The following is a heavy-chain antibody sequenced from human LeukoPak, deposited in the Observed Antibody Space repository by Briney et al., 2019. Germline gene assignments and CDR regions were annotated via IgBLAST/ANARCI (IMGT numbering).Heavy chain of an antibody. D-gene: IGHD3-10*01. Sequence: PGRSLRLSCAASGFTFSSYGMHWVRQAPGKGLEWVSAISGSNGTTYYADSVKGRSTISRDNPKNTLYLQMNSLRAEDTAVYYCAKGKFNYYGSGSYGLDYWGQGTLVTVSS. CDR1: GFTFSSYG. CDR3: AKGKFNYYGSGSYGLDY. V-gene: IGHV3-23*01. CDR2: ISGSNGTT. J-gene: IGHJ4*02.